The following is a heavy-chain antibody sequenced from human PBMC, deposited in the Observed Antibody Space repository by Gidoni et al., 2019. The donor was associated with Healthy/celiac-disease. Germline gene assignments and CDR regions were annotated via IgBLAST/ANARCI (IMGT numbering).Heavy chain of an antibody. J-gene: IGHJ6*02. D-gene: IGHD6-19*01. CDR2: ISWNSGSI. CDR3: AKDSAKGQWLDGYYYGMDV. Sequence: EVQLVESGGGLVQPGRSLRLSCAASGFTFDDYAIHWVRQAPGKGLEWVSGISWNSGSIGYAEAVKGRFTISRDNAKNSLYLQMNSLRAEDTALYYCAKDSAKGQWLDGYYYGMDVWGQGTTVTVSS. CDR1: GFTFDDYA. V-gene: IGHV3-9*01.